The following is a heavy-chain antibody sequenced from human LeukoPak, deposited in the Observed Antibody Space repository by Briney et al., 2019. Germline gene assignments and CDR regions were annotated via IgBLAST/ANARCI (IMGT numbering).Heavy chain of an antibody. J-gene: IGHJ3*02. CDR2: IYTSGST. CDR3: AREEPHDAFDI. D-gene: IGHD1-26*01. Sequence: SETLSLTCTVSGGSISSGSYYWSWIRQPAGKGLEWIGRIYTSGSTYYNPSLKSRVTISVDTSKNQFSLKLSSVTAADTAVYYCAREEPHDAFDIWGQGTMVTVSS. V-gene: IGHV4-61*02. CDR1: GGSISSGSYY.